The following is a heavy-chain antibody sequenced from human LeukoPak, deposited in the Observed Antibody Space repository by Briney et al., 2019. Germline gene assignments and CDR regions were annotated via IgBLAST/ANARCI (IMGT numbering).Heavy chain of an antibody. D-gene: IGHD1-26*01. CDR3: AKGISWDLHYFDY. J-gene: IGHJ4*02. CDR1: GGSFSDYY. Sequence: LSLTCAVYGGSFSDYYWNWIRQPPGKGLEWVSYISSRSRTIYYADSVKGRFTISRDNSKNTLYLQMNSLRAEDTALYYCAKGISWDLHYFDYWGQGTLVTVSS. V-gene: IGHV3-11*01. CDR2: ISSRSRTI.